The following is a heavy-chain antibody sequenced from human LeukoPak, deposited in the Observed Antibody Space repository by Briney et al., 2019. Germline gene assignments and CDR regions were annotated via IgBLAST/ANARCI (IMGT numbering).Heavy chain of an antibody. D-gene: IGHD3-22*01. CDR3: ARANYDGSDY. Sequence: SETLSLTCTVSGGSISSYYRSWIRQPAGKGLEWIGRIYTSGTTNYNPSLKSRVTTSVDTSKNQFSLKMRSVTAADTAVYYCARANYDGSDYWGQGTLVTVSS. CDR1: GGSISSYY. J-gene: IGHJ4*02. V-gene: IGHV4-4*07. CDR2: IYTSGTT.